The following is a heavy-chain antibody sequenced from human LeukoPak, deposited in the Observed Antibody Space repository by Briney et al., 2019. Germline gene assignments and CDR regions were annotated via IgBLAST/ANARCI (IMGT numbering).Heavy chain of an antibody. CDR1: GGTFSSYA. Sequence: SVTVSCKASGGTFSSYAISWVRQAPGQGLEWMGGIIPIFGTANYAQKFQGSVTITTDESTSTAYMELSSLRSEDTAVYYCARDSGIAGGLYYFDYWGQGTLVTVSS. CDR3: ARDSGIAGGLYYFDY. J-gene: IGHJ4*02. V-gene: IGHV1-69*05. D-gene: IGHD6-13*01. CDR2: IIPIFGTA.